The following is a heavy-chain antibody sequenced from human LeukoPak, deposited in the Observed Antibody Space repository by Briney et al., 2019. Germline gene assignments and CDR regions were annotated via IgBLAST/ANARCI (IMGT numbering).Heavy chain of an antibody. CDR2: ISSSSSYI. J-gene: IGHJ5*02. CDR3: ARDRDGDYPNWFDP. Sequence: GGPLRLSCRASGFTFRSYSMNWVRHATGKGLEWVSSISSSSSYIYYADSVKGRFTISRDNAKNSLYLQMNSLRAEDTAVYYCARDRDGDYPNWFDPWGQGTLVTVSS. V-gene: IGHV3-21*01. CDR1: GFTFRSYS. D-gene: IGHD4-17*01.